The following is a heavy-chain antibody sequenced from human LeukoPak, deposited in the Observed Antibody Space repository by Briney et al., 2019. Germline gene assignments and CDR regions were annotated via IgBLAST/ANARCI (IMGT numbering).Heavy chain of an antibody. CDR2: IYPRDSDT. Sequence: GESLKISCKGSGYTFATYWIGWVRQMPGKGLEYMGIIYPRDSDTRYSPSFEGQVTISADKSITIAYLQWSSLKASDTAIYYCARTEYTSSSGAFDIWGQGTMVTVSS. J-gene: IGHJ3*02. V-gene: IGHV5-51*01. CDR3: ARTEYTSSSGAFDI. CDR1: GYTFATYW. D-gene: IGHD6-6*01.